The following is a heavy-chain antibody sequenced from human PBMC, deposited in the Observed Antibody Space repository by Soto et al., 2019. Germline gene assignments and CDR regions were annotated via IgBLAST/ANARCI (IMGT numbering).Heavy chain of an antibody. CDR2: ISAYNGNT. CDR1: GYTFTSYG. J-gene: IGHJ6*03. Sequence: ASVKVSCKASGYTFTSYGISWVRQAPGQGLEWMGWISAYNGNTNYAQKLQGRVTTTTDTSTSTAYMELRSLRSDDTAVYYCARDDPMVRGVLYYYYYMDVWGKGTTVTVAS. V-gene: IGHV1-18*01. D-gene: IGHD3-10*01. CDR3: ARDDPMVRGVLYYYYYMDV.